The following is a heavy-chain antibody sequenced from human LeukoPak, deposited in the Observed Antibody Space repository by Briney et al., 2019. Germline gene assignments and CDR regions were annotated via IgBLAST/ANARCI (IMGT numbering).Heavy chain of an antibody. Sequence: GGSLRLSCAASGFTFSSYSMNWVRQAPGKGLEWVSSISSSSSYIYYADSVKGRFTISRDNAKNSLYLQMNSLRAEDTAVYYCARDLGRSVVVTADYFDYWGQGTLVTVSS. V-gene: IGHV3-21*01. CDR1: GFTFSSYS. CDR2: ISSSSSYI. J-gene: IGHJ4*02. D-gene: IGHD2-21*02. CDR3: ARDLGRSVVVTADYFDY.